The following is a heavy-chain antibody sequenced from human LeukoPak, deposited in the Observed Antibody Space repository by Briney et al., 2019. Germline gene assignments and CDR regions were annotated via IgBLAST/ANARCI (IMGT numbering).Heavy chain of an antibody. D-gene: IGHD2-15*01. Sequence: GSLRLSCAASGFTFSGYSMNWVRQAPGKGLEWVSSISSSSSYIYYADSVKGRFTISRDNAKNSLYLQMNSLRAEDTAVYYCARDHLVVGFGYWGQGTLVTVSS. CDR2: ISSSSSYI. V-gene: IGHV3-21*01. CDR1: GFTFSGYS. J-gene: IGHJ4*02. CDR3: ARDHLVVGFGY.